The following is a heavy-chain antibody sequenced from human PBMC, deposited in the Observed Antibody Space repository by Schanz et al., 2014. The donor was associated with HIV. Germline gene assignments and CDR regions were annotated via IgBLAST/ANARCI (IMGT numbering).Heavy chain of an antibody. CDR1: GYTFSSYG. Sequence: QVQLVQSGAEVKKPGASVKVSCKASGYTFSSYGISWVRQAPGQGLEWMGWISAYNGNTNYAQNLQGRVTMTTDTFTSTAYMELRSLRSDETAVYYCARMSPSSTSYGDAFDVWGQGTMITVSS. CDR3: ARMSPSSTSYGDAFDV. CDR2: ISAYNGNT. V-gene: IGHV1-18*04. D-gene: IGHD2-2*01. J-gene: IGHJ3*01.